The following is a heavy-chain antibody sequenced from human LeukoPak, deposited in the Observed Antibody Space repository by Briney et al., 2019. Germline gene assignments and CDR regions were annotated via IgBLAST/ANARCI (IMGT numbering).Heavy chain of an antibody. CDR1: GGFVRYGNYY. V-gene: IGHV4-61*01. D-gene: IGHD6-19*01. CDR3: VREFSRGWTYYFDY. J-gene: IGHJ4*02. CDR2: VYYSGRT. Sequence: PSETLSLTRTVFGGFVRYGNYYGSWIRQPPGQGLEWIGHVYYSGRTNYNPAIKRRATTSVDTSTNQFSLRLSSVTAADTAVFYCVREFSRGWTYYFDYWGQGTLVTVSS.